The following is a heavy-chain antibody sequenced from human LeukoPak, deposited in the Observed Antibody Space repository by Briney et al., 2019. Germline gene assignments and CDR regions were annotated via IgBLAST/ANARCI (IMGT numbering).Heavy chain of an antibody. CDR2: IIPIFGIA. D-gene: IGHD6-13*01. CDR1: GGTFSSYA. CDR3: ARDRYSSSWSPFDY. J-gene: IGHJ4*02. Sequence: SVKVSCKASGGTFSSYAISWVRQAPGQGLEWMGRIIPIFGIANYAQKFQGRVTITADKSTSTAYMELSSLRSEDTAVYYCARDRYSSSWSPFDYWGQGTLVTVSS. V-gene: IGHV1-69*04.